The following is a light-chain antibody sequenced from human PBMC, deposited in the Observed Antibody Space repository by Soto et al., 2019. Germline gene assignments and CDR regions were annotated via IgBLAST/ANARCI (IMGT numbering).Light chain of an antibody. V-gene: IGKV1-39*01. CDR3: QQSYTTPWT. CDR1: QSISSF. CDR2: AAS. Sequence: DIHMTQSPSSLSASVGDRVTNTCRASQSISSFLNWYQQKPGKAPHLLIYAASSLRYGVPSRFRGSESGTEFTLTISSLQPEDFATYFCQQSYTTPWTFGHGTKVEIK. J-gene: IGKJ1*01.